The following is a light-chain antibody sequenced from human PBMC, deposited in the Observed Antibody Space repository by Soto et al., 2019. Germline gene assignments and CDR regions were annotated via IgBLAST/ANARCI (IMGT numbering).Light chain of an antibody. CDR3: QQYDQLPIT. V-gene: IGKV1-33*01. J-gene: IGKJ4*01. Sequence: DILMTQSASSLPASVGDTVTISCQASQDISKYLNWFQQKPGKAPKLLIYDVFNVETGVPARFSGRGSETDFTLIISILQPEDFATFYCQQYDQLPITFGGGTKVDI. CDR2: DVF. CDR1: QDISKY.